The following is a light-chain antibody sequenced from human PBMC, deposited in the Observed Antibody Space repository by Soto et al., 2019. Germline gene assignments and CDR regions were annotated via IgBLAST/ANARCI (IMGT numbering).Light chain of an antibody. CDR1: QSVRTF. V-gene: IGKV1-39*01. Sequence: DLQLTQSPSYLSASIGDRVTITCRASQSVRTFLNWYQQKPGLAPKLLISGASTLHTGVPSRFDGSGSGTEVALPISSLQPEDCGIYFYQQTYGAPMYTFGQGTKLDIK. J-gene: IGKJ2*01. CDR3: QQTYGAPMYT. CDR2: GAS.